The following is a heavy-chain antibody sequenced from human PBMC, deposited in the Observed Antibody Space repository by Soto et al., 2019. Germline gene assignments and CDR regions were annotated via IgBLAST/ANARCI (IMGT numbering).Heavy chain of an antibody. J-gene: IGHJ5*02. V-gene: IGHV4-34*01. CDR3: ARSLRRVLRYFDWYWFDP. CDR1: GGSFSGYY. Sequence: QVQLQQWRAGLLKPSETLSLTCAVYGGSFSGYYWSWIRQPPGKVLAWIGEINHSGSTNYNPSLKSRVTISVDTSTNQFSLKLSSVTAADTAVYYCARSLRRVLRYFDWYWFDPWGQGTLVTVSS. D-gene: IGHD3-9*01. CDR2: INHSGST.